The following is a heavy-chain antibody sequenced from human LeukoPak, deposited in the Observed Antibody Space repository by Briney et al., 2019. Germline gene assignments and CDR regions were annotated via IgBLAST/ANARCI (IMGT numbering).Heavy chain of an antibody. CDR1: GDSVSSTTAA. J-gene: IGHJ4*02. CDR2: TYYRSKWYN. CDR3: ARDVWGYDY. Sequence: SQTLSLTCAISGDSVSSTTAAGNWIRRSPSRGLEWLGRTYYRSKWYNDYAVSMKSRIIINPDTSKNQFSLQLNSVTPDDTAVYYCARDVWGYDYWGQGTLVTVSS. V-gene: IGHV6-1*01. D-gene: IGHD7-27*01.